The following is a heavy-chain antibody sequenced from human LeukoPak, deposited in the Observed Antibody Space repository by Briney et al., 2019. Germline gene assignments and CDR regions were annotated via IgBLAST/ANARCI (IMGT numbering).Heavy chain of an antibody. V-gene: IGHV3-21*01. D-gene: IGHD2-2*01. CDR3: ASSPLSHCSGTSCQYHDASDI. Sequence: PGGSLRLSCAASGFTFSSYSMNWVRQAPGKGLEWVSSISSSSSYIYYADSVKGRFTISRDNAKNSLYLQMNSLRAEDTAVYYCASSPLSHCSGTSCQYHDASDIWGQGTMVTVCS. J-gene: IGHJ3*02. CDR2: ISSSSSYI. CDR1: GFTFSSYS.